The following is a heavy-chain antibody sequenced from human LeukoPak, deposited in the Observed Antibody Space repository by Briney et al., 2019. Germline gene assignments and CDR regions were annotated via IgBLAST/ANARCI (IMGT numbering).Heavy chain of an antibody. CDR3: ASYLASYYYDP. CDR2: INHSGST. V-gene: IGHV4-34*01. D-gene: IGHD3-22*01. CDR1: GGSFSGYY. Sequence: SETLSLTCAVYGGSFSGYYWSWIRQPPGKGLEWIGEINHSGSTNYNPSLKSRVTISVDTSKNQFSLKLSSVTAADTAVYYCASYLASYYYDPWGQGTLVTVCS. J-gene: IGHJ5*02.